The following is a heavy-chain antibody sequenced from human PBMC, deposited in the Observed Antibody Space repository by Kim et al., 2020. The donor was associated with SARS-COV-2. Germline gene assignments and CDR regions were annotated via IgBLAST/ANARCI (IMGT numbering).Heavy chain of an antibody. D-gene: IGHD6-13*01. V-gene: IGHV3-49*01. Sequence: YTASVKGRFTISRDESKSIAYLQMNSLKTEDTAVYYGTRGPSPAADTSDYWGQGTLVTVSS. CDR3: TRGPSPAADTSDY. J-gene: IGHJ4*02.